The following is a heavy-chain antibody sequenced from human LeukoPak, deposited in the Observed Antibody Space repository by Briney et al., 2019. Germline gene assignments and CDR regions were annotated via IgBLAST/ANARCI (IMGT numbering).Heavy chain of an antibody. CDR3: ARDAGSSMVRGVSSYMDV. CDR2: IIPIFGTA. V-gene: IGHV1-69*05. Sequence: GASVKVSCKASGGTFSSYAISWVRQAPGQGVEWMGGIIPIFGTANYAQKFQGRVTITTDESTSTAYMELSSLRSEDTAVYYCARDAGSSMVRGVSSYMDVWGKGTTVTVSS. J-gene: IGHJ6*03. D-gene: IGHD3-10*01. CDR1: GGTFSSYA.